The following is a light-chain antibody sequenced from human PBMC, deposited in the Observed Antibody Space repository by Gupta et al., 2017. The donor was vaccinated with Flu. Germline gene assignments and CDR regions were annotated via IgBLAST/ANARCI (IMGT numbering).Light chain of an antibody. CDR2: AAS. J-gene: IGKJ1*01. Sequence: DIQLTQSPSFLSASVGDRVTITCRASQGISSYLAWYQQKPGKAPKLLIYAASTLQSGVTSRLSGSGSGPXFTLTTXSLQTEDYATVYGQQLNSYPRTFGXGTKVEIK. CDR1: QGISSY. CDR3: QQLNSYPRT. V-gene: IGKV1-9*01.